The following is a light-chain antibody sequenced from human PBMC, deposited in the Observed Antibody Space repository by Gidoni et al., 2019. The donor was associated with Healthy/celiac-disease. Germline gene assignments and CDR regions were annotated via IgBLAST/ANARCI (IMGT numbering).Light chain of an antibody. Sequence: SYVLTQPPSVSVAPGQTARITWGGNNIGSKSVHWYQQKPVKAPVLVVYDDSDRPSGIPERFSGSNSGNTATLTISRVEAGDEADYYCQVWDSSSDHWVFGGGTRLTVL. CDR3: QVWDSSSDHWV. CDR1: NIGSKS. CDR2: DDS. J-gene: IGLJ3*02. V-gene: IGLV3-21*02.